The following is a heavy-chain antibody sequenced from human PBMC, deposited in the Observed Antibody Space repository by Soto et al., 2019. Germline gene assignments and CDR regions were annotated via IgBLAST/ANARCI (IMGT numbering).Heavy chain of an antibody. D-gene: IGHD4-17*01. Sequence: QVQLQESGPGLVKPSETLSLTCTVSGVSVSSGSFYWAWIRQPPGKGLEWIGFISYSGTTNNNPSLKSRVTISVDTSRSQISLMVRSLTAADTALYYCARGATVTQYDYX. CDR2: ISYSGTT. J-gene: IGHJ4*01. CDR1: GVSVSSGSFY. V-gene: IGHV4-61*01. CDR3: ARGATVTQYDY.